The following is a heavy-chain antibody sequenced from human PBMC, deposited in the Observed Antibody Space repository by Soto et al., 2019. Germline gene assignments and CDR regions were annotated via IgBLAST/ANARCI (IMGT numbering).Heavy chain of an antibody. V-gene: IGHV3-30-3*01. CDR2: ISYDGSNK. J-gene: IGHJ4*02. D-gene: IGHD6-13*01. CDR3: ARAHIRSSWAYFDY. Sequence: GGSLRLSCAASGFTFSSYAMHWVRQAPGKGLEWVAVISYDGSNKYYADSVKGRFTISRDNSKNTLYLQMNSLRAEDTAVYYCARAHIRSSWAYFDYWGQGTLVTVSS. CDR1: GFTFSSYA.